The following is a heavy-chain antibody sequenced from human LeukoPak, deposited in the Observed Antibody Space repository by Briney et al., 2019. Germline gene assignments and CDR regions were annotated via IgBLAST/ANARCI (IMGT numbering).Heavy chain of an antibody. D-gene: IGHD6-13*01. CDR2: IFYSGVT. V-gene: IGHV4-59*01. CDR1: GGSISSYY. Sequence: PSETLSLTCNVSGGSISSYYWNWIRQPPGKGLEWIGYIFYSGVTKYNPSLKSRVTISVDTSKNQFSLKLSSVTAADTAVYYCARGDGYSSSPDYWGQGTLVTVSS. CDR3: ARGDGYSSSPDY. J-gene: IGHJ4*02.